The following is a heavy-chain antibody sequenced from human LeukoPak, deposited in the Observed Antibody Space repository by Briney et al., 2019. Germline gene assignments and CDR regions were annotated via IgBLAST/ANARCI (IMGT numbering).Heavy chain of an antibody. J-gene: IGHJ5*02. CDR2: IYTSGST. V-gene: IGHV4-4*07. Sequence: PSETLSLTCTVSGGSISSYYWSWIRQPAGKGLEWIGRIYTSGSTNYNPSLKSRVTMSVDTSKNQFSLKLSSVTAADTAVYYCARGPYSSSSEWFDPWGQGTLDTVSS. CDR1: GGSISSYY. D-gene: IGHD6-6*01. CDR3: ARGPYSSSSEWFDP.